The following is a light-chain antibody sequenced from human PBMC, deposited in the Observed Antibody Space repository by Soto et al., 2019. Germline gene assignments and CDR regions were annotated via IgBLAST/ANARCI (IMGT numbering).Light chain of an antibody. Sequence: DIQMTQSPFSLYASVGDRVTFTCRARQSIGFFLHWYQHRPSEAPKLLLFGASIPQSGVPSRLSGSGSGTDFTLTIDSLQPDDFATYFCQQTYRAPQTFGQGTKVDIK. CDR1: QSIGFF. J-gene: IGKJ1*01. V-gene: IGKV1-39*01. CDR2: GAS. CDR3: QQTYRAPQT.